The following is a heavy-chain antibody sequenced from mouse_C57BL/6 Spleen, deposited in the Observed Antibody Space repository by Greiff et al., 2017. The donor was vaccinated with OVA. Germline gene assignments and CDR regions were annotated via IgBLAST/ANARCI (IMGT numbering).Heavy chain of an antibody. CDR1: GYTFTSYW. Sequence: QVHVKQSGAELVKPGASVKLSCKASGYTFTSYWMHWVKQRPGQGLEWIGMIHPNSGSTNYNEKFKSKATLTVDKSSSTAYMQLSSLTSEDSAVYYCARGGPRAMDYWGQGTSVTVSS. J-gene: IGHJ4*01. CDR2: IHPNSGST. D-gene: IGHD3-1*01. V-gene: IGHV1-64*01. CDR3: ARGGPRAMDY.